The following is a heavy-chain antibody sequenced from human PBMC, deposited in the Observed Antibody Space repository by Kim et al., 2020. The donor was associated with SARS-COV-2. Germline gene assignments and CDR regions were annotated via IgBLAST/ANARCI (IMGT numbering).Heavy chain of an antibody. D-gene: IGHD3-10*01. V-gene: IGHV3-53*01. CDR2: T. Sequence: TYYADSVKGRFTISRDNSKNTLYLQMNSLRAEDTAVYYCARDRGGSYGWGLWGQGTLVTVSS. J-gene: IGHJ4*02. CDR3: ARDRGGSYGWGL.